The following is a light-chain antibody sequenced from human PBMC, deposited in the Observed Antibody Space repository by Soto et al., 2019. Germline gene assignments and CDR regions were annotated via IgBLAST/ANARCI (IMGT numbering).Light chain of an antibody. V-gene: IGKV3-20*01. CDR1: QSVSSSY. Sequence: EIVLTQSPGTLSLSPGERATLSCRASQSVSSSYLAWYQQKPGQAPRLLIYGASSGATGIPDRFRGSGSGTYFTLIISRLEPEDFAVYYCQQYGSSPRTFGQGTKVEIK. J-gene: IGKJ1*01. CDR3: QQYGSSPRT. CDR2: GAS.